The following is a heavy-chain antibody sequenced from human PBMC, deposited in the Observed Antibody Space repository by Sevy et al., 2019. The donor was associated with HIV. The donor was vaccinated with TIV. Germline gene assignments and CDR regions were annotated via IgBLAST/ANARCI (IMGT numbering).Heavy chain of an antibody. Sequence: ASVKASCKASGYTFTGYYIHWVRQAPGQGLEWMGWISPNSGDTHYAQIFRGRVTMTSDTSLTTAYMELNSLTSDDTAIYYCARGGPRDSDSAVWWGQGALVTVSS. CDR2: ISPNSGDT. D-gene: IGHD4-4*01. V-gene: IGHV1-2*02. CDR1: GYTFTGYY. J-gene: IGHJ4*02. CDR3: ARGGPRDSDSAVW.